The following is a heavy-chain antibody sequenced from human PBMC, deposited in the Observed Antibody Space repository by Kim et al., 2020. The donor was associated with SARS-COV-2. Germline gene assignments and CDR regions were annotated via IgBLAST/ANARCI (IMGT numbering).Heavy chain of an antibody. CDR1: GYTFTNYY. V-gene: IGHV1-46*01. CDR2: IDPSDGYT. J-gene: IGHJ3*01. CDR3: ARVWSYAFDF. D-gene: IGHD3-10*01. Sequence: ASVKVSCKASGYTFTNYYIHWVRQAPGQGLEWMGRIDPSDGYTNNAQKFQGRVTVARDTSTSTVYMELSSLRSEDTAVYYCARVWSYAFDFWGQGTMVTVSS.